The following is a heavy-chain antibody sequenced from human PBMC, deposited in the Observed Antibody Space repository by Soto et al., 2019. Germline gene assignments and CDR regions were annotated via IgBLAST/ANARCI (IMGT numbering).Heavy chain of an antibody. J-gene: IGHJ4*02. CDR1: GGSVSSGSYY. D-gene: IGHD6-13*01. CDR2: IYYSGCT. V-gene: IGHV4-61*01. Sequence: PSETLSLTCTVSGGSVSSGSYYWSWIRQPPGKGLEWIGYIYYSGCTNYNPSLKSRVTISVDTSKNQFSLKLSSVTAADTAVYYCARYGIAAAGPNFDYWGQGTLVTVSS. CDR3: ARYGIAAAGPNFDY.